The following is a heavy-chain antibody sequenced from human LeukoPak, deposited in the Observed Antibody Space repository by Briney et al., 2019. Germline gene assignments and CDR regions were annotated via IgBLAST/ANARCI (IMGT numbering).Heavy chain of an antibody. CDR3: ASELLLGGGGFDY. CDR1: GFTFSSYG. J-gene: IGHJ4*02. CDR2: IRYDGSNK. D-gene: IGHD2-15*01. Sequence: GGSLRLSCAASGFTFSSYGMHWVRQAPGKGLEWVAFIRYDGSNKYYADSVKGRFTISRDNAKNSLYLQMNSLRAEDTAVYYCASELLLGGGGFDYWGQGTLVTVSS. V-gene: IGHV3-30*02.